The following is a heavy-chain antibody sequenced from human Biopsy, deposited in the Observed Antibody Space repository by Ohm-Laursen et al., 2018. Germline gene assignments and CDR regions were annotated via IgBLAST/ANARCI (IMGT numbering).Heavy chain of an antibody. D-gene: IGHD3-22*01. Sequence: TLSLTCPVSGGSIDFKYWTWIRQSADKGLEWIGRITPTGVTHYNPSLESRVTMSLDTSKKLFSLKLSSVTAADTAMYYCARELMEYYDSSGYFDHWGQGSLVTVSS. V-gene: IGHV4-4*07. CDR3: ARELMEYYDSSGYFDH. CDR1: GGSIDFKY. J-gene: IGHJ4*02. CDR2: ITPTGVT.